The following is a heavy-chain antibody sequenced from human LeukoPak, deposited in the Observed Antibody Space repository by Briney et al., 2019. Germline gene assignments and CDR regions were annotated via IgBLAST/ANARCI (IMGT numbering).Heavy chain of an antibody. D-gene: IGHD6-13*01. J-gene: IGHJ5*02. CDR2: IYYSGST. V-gene: IGHV4-59*01. Sequence: SETLSLTCTVSGVSISSYYWSWIRQPPGKGLEWIGYIYYSGSTNYNPSLKSRVTISVDTSKNQFSLKLSSVIAADTAFYYCARASSIAAAGNWFDPWGQGTLVTVSS. CDR3: ARASSIAAAGNWFDP. CDR1: GVSISSYY.